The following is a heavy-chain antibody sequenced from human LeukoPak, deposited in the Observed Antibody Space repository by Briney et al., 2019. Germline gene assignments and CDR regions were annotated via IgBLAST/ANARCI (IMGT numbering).Heavy chain of an antibody. CDR1: GYTFTTYY. D-gene: IGHD6-13*01. Sequence: ASVKVSCKASGYTFTTYYIHCVPQAPGQAFEWMGMINPSGGRTNYAQKFQGRVTMTRDTSTSTVYLELSSLRSENTAVYYCAKDGPKGAGSSWVFDSWGQGTLVTVSS. CDR3: AKDGPKGAGSSWVFDS. J-gene: IGHJ4*02. CDR2: INPSGGRT. V-gene: IGHV1-46*01.